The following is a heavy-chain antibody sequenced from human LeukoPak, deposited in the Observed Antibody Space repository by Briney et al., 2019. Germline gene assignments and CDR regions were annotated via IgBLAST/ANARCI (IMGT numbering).Heavy chain of an antibody. CDR3: AANPTGLVVVAATPGNWFDP. Sequence: PSENLSLTWAVYGGSFSGYYWSWIRQPPGKGLEWIGEINHSGSTNYNPSLKSRVTISVDTSKNQFSLKLSSVTAADTAVYYCAANPTGLVVVAATPGNWFDPWGQGTLVTVSS. V-gene: IGHV4-34*01. D-gene: IGHD2-15*01. CDR2: INHSGST. CDR1: GGSFSGYY. J-gene: IGHJ5*02.